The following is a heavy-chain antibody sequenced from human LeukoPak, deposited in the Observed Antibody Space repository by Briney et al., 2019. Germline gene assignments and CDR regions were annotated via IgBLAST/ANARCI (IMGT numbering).Heavy chain of an antibody. J-gene: IGHJ5*02. Sequence: SETLSLTCTVSGGSISSSSYYWSWIRQPPGKGLEWIGYIYYSGSTNYNPSLKSRVTISVDTSKNQFSLKLSSVTAADTAVYYCAREGIVVVGTDWFDPWGQGTLVTVSS. CDR2: IYYSGST. CDR3: AREGIVVVGTDWFDP. CDR1: GGSISSSSYY. V-gene: IGHV4-61*01. D-gene: IGHD6-13*01.